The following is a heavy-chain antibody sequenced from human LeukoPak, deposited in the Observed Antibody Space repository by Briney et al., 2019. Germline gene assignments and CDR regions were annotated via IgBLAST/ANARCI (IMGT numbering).Heavy chain of an antibody. CDR2: ISWDDGK. CDR3: AHSVGIVVVTSEADYYQQ. CDR1: GVSPGTRATG. Sequence: EYGHTLGQPTQILTLTFTFSGVSPGTRATGVGWIPQPPVSALKSLALISWDDGKRYNTSLKSRLTITKDTSKNNAILTMTHVEYVDTATYYCAHSVGIVVVTSEADYYQQWGQGILV. V-gene: IGHV2-5*02. J-gene: IGHJ1*01. D-gene: IGHD2-21*02.